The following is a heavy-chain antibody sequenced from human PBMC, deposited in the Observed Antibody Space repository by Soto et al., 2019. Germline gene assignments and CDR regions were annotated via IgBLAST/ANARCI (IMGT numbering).Heavy chain of an antibody. J-gene: IGHJ6*02. D-gene: IGHD3-10*01. CDR1: GYTFTSYG. CDR2: ISAYNGNT. Sequence: ASVKVSCKASGYTFTSYGISWVRQAPGQGLEWMGWISAYNGNTNYAQKLQGRVTMTTDTSTSTAYMELRRLRHDDTAVYYCARRSRGNYGSGSYLGDVWGQGTTVTVS. CDR3: ARRSRGNYGSGSYLGDV. V-gene: IGHV1-18*01.